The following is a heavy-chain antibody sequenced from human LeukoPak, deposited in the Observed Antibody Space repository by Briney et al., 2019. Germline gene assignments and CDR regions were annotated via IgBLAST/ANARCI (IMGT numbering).Heavy chain of an antibody. V-gene: IGHV4-59*01. CDR1: GFTFSSYA. J-gene: IGHJ4*02. Sequence: KPGGSLRLSCTASGFTFSSYAMSWIRQPPGKGLEWIGYIYYSGSTNYSPSLKSRVTISVDTSKNQFSLKLSSVTAADTAVYYCARSLIPSGPSFDYWGQGTLATVSS. D-gene: IGHD5-12*01. CDR3: ARSLIPSGPSFDY. CDR2: IYYSGST.